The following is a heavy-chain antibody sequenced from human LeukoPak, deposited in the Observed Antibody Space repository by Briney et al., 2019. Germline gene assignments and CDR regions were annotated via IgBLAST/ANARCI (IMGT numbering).Heavy chain of an antibody. Sequence: GGSLRLSCAASGFTFSTYVMQWVRQAPGKGLEYVSAITGDGGDTYYANSVKGRFTISRDNAKNSLYLQMNSLRADDTAVYYCAIAGQWLVLCYWGEGTLVTVSS. CDR1: GFTFSTYV. CDR3: AIAGQWLVLCY. V-gene: IGHV3-64*01. CDR2: ITGDGGDT. J-gene: IGHJ4*02. D-gene: IGHD6-19*01.